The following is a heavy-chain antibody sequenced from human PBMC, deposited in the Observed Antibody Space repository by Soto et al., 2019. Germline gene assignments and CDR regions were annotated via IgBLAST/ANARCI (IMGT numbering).Heavy chain of an antibody. CDR2: IYYSGET. CDR3: ARDQGGEFLKGSGMDV. CDR1: GDSISRYY. V-gene: IGHV4-59*01. D-gene: IGHD3-10*01. J-gene: IGHJ6*02. Sequence: QVQLQESGPGLVKPSETLSLTCTVSGDSISRYYWSWIRLSPGKGLEWIGYIYYSGETNYNPSVKSRVTISVDRPKNQFSLKLSSVPAADTAVYYCARDQGGEFLKGSGMDVWGQGTTVTVSS.